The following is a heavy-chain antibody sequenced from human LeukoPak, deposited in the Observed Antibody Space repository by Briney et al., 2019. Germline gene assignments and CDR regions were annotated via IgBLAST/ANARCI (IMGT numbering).Heavy chain of an antibody. CDR3: AKDDINWNFRAYYFDY. Sequence: PGGSLSLSCAASGFTFNSYWMHWVRQAPGKGLVWVSCINTDGSSTSYAGSVKGRFTISRDNAKNTLYLQMNSLRAEDTAVYYCAKDDINWNFRAYYFDYWGQGTLVTVSS. V-gene: IGHV3-74*01. CDR2: INTDGSST. J-gene: IGHJ4*02. CDR1: GFTFNSYW. D-gene: IGHD1-7*01.